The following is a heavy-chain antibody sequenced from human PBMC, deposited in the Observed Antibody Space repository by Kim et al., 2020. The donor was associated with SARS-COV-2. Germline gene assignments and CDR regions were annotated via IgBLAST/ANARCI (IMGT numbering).Heavy chain of an antibody. V-gene: IGHV4-61*08. Sequence: SETLSLTCTVSGGSVSSHANYWSWIRQPPGKGLEWIGYLYYTSNTNYNPSLRGRVTISPDASKNQFSLRLSSVTAADTAVYFCARVSFDAFDFWGQGT. CDR1: GGSVSSHANY. CDR2: LYYTSNT. J-gene: IGHJ3*01. CDR3: ARVSFDAFDF.